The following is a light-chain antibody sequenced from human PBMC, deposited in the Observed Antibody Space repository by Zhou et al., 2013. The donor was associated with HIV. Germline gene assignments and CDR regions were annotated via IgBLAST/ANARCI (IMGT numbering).Light chain of an antibody. J-gene: IGKJ1*01. V-gene: IGKV3-15*01. CDR2: RAS. CDR1: QSVSSN. Sequence: EIVITQSPATLYVSPGESATLSCRASQSVSSNLAWYQQKPGQAPRLLIYRASIRASGVPARFSGFGSGTDFTLTVSSLQSEDVAVYYCHQYNNWPPGGTFGQGTKVEIK. CDR3: HQYNNWPPGGT.